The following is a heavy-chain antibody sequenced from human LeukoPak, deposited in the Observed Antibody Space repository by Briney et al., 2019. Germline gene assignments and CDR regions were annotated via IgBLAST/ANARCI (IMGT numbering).Heavy chain of an antibody. J-gene: IGHJ4*02. Sequence: GGSLRLSCAASGLTFSSYAMSWVRQAPGKGLEWVSSISGSGGSTFYADSVKGRFTISRDISKNTLYLQMNSLRAEDTAVYYCAKDLSGMATTVSHFDYWGQGTRVTVSS. V-gene: IGHV3-23*01. CDR3: AKDLSGMATTVSHFDY. CDR1: GLTFSSYA. D-gene: IGHD5-24*01. CDR2: ISGSGGST.